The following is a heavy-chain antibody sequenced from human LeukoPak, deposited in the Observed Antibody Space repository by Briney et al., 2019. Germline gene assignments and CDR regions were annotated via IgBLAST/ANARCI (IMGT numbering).Heavy chain of an antibody. CDR1: GYSISSGYY. CDR3: ATNSATSPRY. J-gene: IGHJ4*02. V-gene: IGHV4-38-2*02. CDR2: IYHSGST. D-gene: IGHD5-24*01. Sequence: SSETLSLTCTVSGYSISSGYYWGWIRQTPGKGLEWIGSIYHSGSTYYNPSLKSRVTISVDTSKNQFSLKLSSVTAADTAVYYCATNSATSPRYWGQGTLVTVSS.